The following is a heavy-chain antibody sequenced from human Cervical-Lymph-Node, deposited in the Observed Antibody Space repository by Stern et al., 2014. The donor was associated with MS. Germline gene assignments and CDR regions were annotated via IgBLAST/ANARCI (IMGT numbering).Heavy chain of an antibody. V-gene: IGHV3-9*01. J-gene: IGHJ6*02. CDR3: AKGYSSGAYALDV. CDR1: GLKFDDYA. Sequence: VQLVQSGGGLVQPGRSLRLSCAASGLKFDDYAMHWVRQAPGKGLEWVSGVTWDSNKIGYADSVKGRFTISRDNAKNSLYLQMNSLIPEDTALYYCAKGYSSGAYALDVWGQGTTVTVSS. CDR2: VTWDSNKI. D-gene: IGHD3-22*01.